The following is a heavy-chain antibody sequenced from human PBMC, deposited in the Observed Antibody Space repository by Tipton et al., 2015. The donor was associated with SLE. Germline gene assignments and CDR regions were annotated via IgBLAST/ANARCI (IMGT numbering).Heavy chain of an antibody. D-gene: IGHD3-3*01. V-gene: IGHV1-69*06. Sequence: QLVQSGAEVKKPGSSVKVSCKASGGTFSNYAISWVRQAPGQGLEWMGGIIPIFDTANYAQKFQGRVTFTADKSTSTAYLELSSLRSDDTAVYYCTRRFWSGYFDASDIWGQGTMVTVSS. CDR1: GGTFSNYA. CDR3: TRRFWSGYFDASDI. CDR2: IIPIFDTA. J-gene: IGHJ3*02.